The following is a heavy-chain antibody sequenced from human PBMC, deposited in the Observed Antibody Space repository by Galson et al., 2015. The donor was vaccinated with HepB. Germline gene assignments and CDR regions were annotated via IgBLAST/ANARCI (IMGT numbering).Heavy chain of an antibody. Sequence: SETLSLTCTVSGGSISSYYWSWIRQPPGKGLEWIGYIYYSGSTNYNPSLKSRVTISVDTSKNQFSLKLSSVTAADTAVYYCARVLPASLRFGSGYSLYDYYYYGMDVWGQGTTVTVSS. D-gene: IGHD3-3*01. V-gene: IGHV4-59*01. J-gene: IGHJ6*02. CDR3: ARVLPASLRFGSGYSLYDYYYYGMDV. CDR1: GGSISSYY. CDR2: IYYSGST.